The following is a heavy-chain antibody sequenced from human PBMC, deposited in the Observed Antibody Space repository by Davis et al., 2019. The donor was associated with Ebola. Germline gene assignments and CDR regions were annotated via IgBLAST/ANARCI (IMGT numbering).Heavy chain of an antibody. Sequence: PGGSLRLSCTASGFDFSSYGMNWVRQAPGKGLEWVSVISGTGYSTYYADSVKGRFTISRDNSKNTLYLQMNSLRAEDTAEYYCAKDIVGGSGWFPDGFDIWGQGTMVTVSS. CDR2: ISGTGYST. CDR3: AKDIVGGSGWFPDGFDI. CDR1: GFDFSSYG. J-gene: IGHJ3*02. V-gene: IGHV3-23*01. D-gene: IGHD6-19*01.